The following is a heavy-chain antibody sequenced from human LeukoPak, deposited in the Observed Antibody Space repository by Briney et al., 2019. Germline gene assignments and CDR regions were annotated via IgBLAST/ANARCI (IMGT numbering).Heavy chain of an antibody. CDR1: GYTFTSYW. Sequence: GESLKLSCKGSGYTFTSYWIGWVRQMPGKGLEWMGIIYPGDSDTRYSPSFQGQVTISADKSISTAYLQWSSLKASDTAMYYCARQSQDILTDAFDIWGQGTMVTVSS. D-gene: IGHD3-9*01. CDR2: IYPGDSDT. J-gene: IGHJ3*02. V-gene: IGHV5-51*01. CDR3: ARQSQDILTDAFDI.